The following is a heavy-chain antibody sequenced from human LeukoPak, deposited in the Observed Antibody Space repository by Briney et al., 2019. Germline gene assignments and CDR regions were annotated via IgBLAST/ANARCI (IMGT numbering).Heavy chain of an antibody. CDR1: GFTFDDYG. J-gene: IGHJ5*02. V-gene: IGHV3-20*04. CDR2: INWNGGST. CDR3: ARDNDPDYSSSPGWFDL. Sequence: PGGSLRLSCAASGFTFDDYGMSWVRQAPGKGLEWVSGINWNGGSTGYADSVKGRFTVSRDNSKNTLYLQMNSLRAEDTAVYYCARDNDPDYSSSPGWFDLWGQGTLVTVSS. D-gene: IGHD3-22*01.